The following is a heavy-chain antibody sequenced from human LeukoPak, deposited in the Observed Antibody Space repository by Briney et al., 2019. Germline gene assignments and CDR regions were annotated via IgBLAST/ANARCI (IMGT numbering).Heavy chain of an antibody. CDR1: GFTFSDYY. Sequence: GGSLRLSWAASGFTFSDYYISWIRQAPGKGLEWVSYISSSSSYTNYADSVKGRFTISRDNSKNTLYLQMNSLRVDDTAVYYCAKVQLERRELLPNFDYWGQGTLVTVSS. CDR3: AKVQLERRELLPNFDY. CDR2: ISSSSSYT. V-gene: IGHV3-11*06. D-gene: IGHD1-1*01. J-gene: IGHJ4*02.